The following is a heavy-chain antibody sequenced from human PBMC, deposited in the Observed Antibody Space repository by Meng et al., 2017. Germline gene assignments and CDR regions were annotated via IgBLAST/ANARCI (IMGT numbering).Heavy chain of an antibody. CDR2: ISYDGSNK. D-gene: IGHD1-26*01. J-gene: IGHJ4*02. CDR1: GFTFSSYA. CDR3: AREQDIVGATLADY. V-gene: IGHV3-30*04. Sequence: GGSLRLSCAASGFTFSSYAMHWVRQAPGKGLEWVAVISYDGSNKSNADSVKGRFTISRNNSKNTLYLQMSSLRAEDTAVYYCAREQDIVGATLADYWGQGTLVTVSS.